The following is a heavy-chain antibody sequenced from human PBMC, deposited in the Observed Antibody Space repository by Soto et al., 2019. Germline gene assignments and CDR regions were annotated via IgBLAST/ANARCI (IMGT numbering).Heavy chain of an antibody. D-gene: IGHD6-6*01. J-gene: IGHJ6*02. Sequence: WGSLRLSCAASGFTFISYGIHFFRHSPFKGLEWVAVIWYDGSNKYYADSVKGRFTISRDNSKNTLYLQMNSLRAEDTAVYYCARDQQLEGYYYGMDVWGQGTTVTVSS. CDR3: ARDQQLEGYYYGMDV. V-gene: IGHV3-33*01. CDR1: GFTFISYG. CDR2: IWYDGSNK.